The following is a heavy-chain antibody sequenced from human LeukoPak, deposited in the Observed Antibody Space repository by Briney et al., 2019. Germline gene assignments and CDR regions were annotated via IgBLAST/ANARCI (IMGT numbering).Heavy chain of an antibody. Sequence: NPGGSLRLSCAASGFTFSRSSLSWVRQPPGKGLEWIGGIYHTGTTHYNPSLKSRVTISVDTSKNQLSLRLSSVTAADTALYYCILGGKLDYWGQGILVTVSS. CDR2: IYHTGTT. J-gene: IGHJ4*02. CDR3: ILGGKLDY. CDR1: GFTFSRSS. V-gene: IGHV4-34*08. D-gene: IGHD3-10*01.